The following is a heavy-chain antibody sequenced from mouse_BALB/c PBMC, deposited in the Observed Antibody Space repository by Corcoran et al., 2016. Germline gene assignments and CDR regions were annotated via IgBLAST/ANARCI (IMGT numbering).Heavy chain of an antibody. Sequence: EVQLQQSGPELVKPGASVKMSCKASGYTFTSYVMHWVKQKPGQGLEWIGYINPYNDGTKYNEKFKGKATLTSDKSSSTAYMELSSLTSEDSAVYYCARKSDGYYVKGAMEYLGSGNSVTVSS. V-gene: IGHV1S136*01. J-gene: IGHJ4*01. CDR3: ARKSDGYYVKGAMEY. CDR2: INPYNDGT. D-gene: IGHD2-3*01. CDR1: GYTFTSYV.